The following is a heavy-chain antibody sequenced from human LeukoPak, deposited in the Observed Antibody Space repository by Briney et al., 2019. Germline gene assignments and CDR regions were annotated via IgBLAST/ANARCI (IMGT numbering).Heavy chain of an antibody. CDR3: ATYHYDNSACKD. CDR2: IKEDGRAK. D-gene: IGHD3-22*01. V-gene: IGHV3-7*05. CDR1: GFTFSSYG. Sequence: GGSLRLSCAASGFTFSSYGMHWVRQAPGEGLEWVANIKEDGRAKNYVDSVKGRFTISRDNAKNSLYLQMNSLRAEDTAVYYCATYHYDNSACKDWGQGTLVTVSS. J-gene: IGHJ4*02.